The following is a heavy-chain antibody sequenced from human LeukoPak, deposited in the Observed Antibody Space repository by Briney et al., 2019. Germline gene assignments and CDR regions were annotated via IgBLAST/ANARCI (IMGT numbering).Heavy chain of an antibody. Sequence: ASVKVSCKASGYTFSSYYVHWVRQAPGQGLEWMGMIIPSDGFTSYAQKFQGRVTMTRDMSTSTVYMELSSLRSDDTAVYYCARRRVGTHFDYWGQGTLVTVSS. CDR1: GYTFSSYY. CDR3: ARRRVGTHFDY. CDR2: IIPSDGFT. V-gene: IGHV1-46*01. D-gene: IGHD1-14*01. J-gene: IGHJ4*02.